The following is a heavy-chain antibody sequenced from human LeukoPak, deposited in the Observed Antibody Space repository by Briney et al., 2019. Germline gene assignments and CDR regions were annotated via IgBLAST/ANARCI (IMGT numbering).Heavy chain of an antibody. CDR2: INAGNGNT. CDR3: ARDSGSGGNDY. D-gene: IGHD1-26*01. CDR1: GYTFTSYA. Sequence: ASVKVSCKASGYTFTSYAIYWVRQAPGQRLEWMGWINAGNGNTKYSQNFQGRVTFISNTSATTAFMELSSLRSEDAAVYYCARDSGSGGNDYWGQGTLVTVSS. J-gene: IGHJ4*02. V-gene: IGHV1-3*01.